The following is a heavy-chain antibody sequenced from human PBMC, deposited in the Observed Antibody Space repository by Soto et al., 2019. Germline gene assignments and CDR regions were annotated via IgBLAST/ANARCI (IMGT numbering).Heavy chain of an antibody. D-gene: IGHD2-15*01. CDR3: VKDRSPFGSGYCSGGSCYGGDAFDI. CDR2: ISSNGGST. V-gene: IGHV3-64D*06. CDR1: GFTFSSYA. J-gene: IGHJ3*02. Sequence: GGSLRLSCSASGFTFSSYAMHWVRQAPGKGLEYVSAISSNGGSTYYADSVKGRFTISRDNSKNTLYLQMSSLRAEDTAVYYCVKDRSPFGSGYCSGGSCYGGDAFDIWGQGTMVTVSS.